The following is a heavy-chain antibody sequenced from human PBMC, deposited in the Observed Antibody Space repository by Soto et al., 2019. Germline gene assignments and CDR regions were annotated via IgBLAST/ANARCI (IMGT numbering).Heavy chain of an antibody. CDR2: IYSGGST. V-gene: IGHV3-66*01. J-gene: IGHJ3*02. CDR1: GFTVSSNY. Sequence: GGSLRLSCAASGFTVSSNYMSWVRRAPGKGLEWVSVIYSGGSTYYADSVKGRFTISRDNSKNTLYLQMNSLRAEDTAVYYCARGSFGGYDSHAFDIWGQGTMVTVSS. D-gene: IGHD5-12*01. CDR3: ARGSFGGYDSHAFDI.